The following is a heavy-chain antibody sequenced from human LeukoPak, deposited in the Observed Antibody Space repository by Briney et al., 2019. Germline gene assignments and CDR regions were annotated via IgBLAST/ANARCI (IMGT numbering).Heavy chain of an antibody. D-gene: IGHD6-19*01. Sequence: GGSLRLSCAASGFTFSSYSMNWVRQAPGKGLEWVSSISSSSSYIYYADSVKGRFTISRDNAKNSLYLQMNSLRAEDTAVYYCARAVAGAYYYYGMDVWGQGTTVTVSS. V-gene: IGHV3-21*01. CDR1: GFTFSSYS. CDR3: ARAVAGAYYYYGMDV. CDR2: ISSSSSYI. J-gene: IGHJ6*02.